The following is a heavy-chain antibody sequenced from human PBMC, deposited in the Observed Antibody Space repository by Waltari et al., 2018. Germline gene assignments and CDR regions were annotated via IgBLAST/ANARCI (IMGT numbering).Heavy chain of an antibody. J-gene: IGHJ4*02. Sequence: QVQLQESGQGLVKPSGPLSLTCAVSGASIRGNYWWSWVRQSPEKGLEWIGQVHHSGKTHYNPSLQSRVTISVDKPKNQFSLNLNSVTGADTAVYYCAGDRAIGLFFDYWGRGTLVTVSS. CDR2: VHHSGKT. V-gene: IGHV4-4*02. CDR1: GASIRGNYW. CDR3: AGDRAIGLFFDY. D-gene: IGHD2-2*01.